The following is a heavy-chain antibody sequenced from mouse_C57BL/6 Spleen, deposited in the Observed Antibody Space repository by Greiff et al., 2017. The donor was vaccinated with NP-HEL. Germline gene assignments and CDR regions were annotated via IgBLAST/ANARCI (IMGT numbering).Heavy chain of an antibody. D-gene: IGHD3-2*02. J-gene: IGHJ3*01. CDR3: ARGTAQATEDWFAY. V-gene: IGHV5-17*01. CDR1: GFTFSDYG. CDR2: ISSGSSTI. Sequence: EVQVVESGGGLVKPGGSLKLSCAASGFTFSDYGMHWVRQAPEKGLEWVAYISSGSSTIYYADTVKGRFTISRDNAKNTLCLQLTSLRSEDTAMYYCARGTAQATEDWFAYWGQGTLVTVSA.